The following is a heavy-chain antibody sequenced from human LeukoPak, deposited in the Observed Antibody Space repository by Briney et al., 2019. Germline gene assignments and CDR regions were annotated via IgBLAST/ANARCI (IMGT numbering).Heavy chain of an antibody. D-gene: IGHD5-12*01. CDR2: ISTSGSA. CDR3: ARHSRSGYSDYESAFDI. Sequence: SETLSLTCTVSGGSISNYYWSWIRQPAGKGLEWIGRISTSGSANYNPSLNSRVTMSVDTSKNQFSLKLSSVTAADTAVYYCARHSRSGYSDYESAFDIWGQGTMVIVSS. V-gene: IGHV4-4*07. J-gene: IGHJ3*02. CDR1: GGSISNYY.